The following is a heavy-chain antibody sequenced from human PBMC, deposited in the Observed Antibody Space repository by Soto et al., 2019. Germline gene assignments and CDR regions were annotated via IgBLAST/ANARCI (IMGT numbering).Heavy chain of an antibody. V-gene: IGHV3-30*18. Sequence: QVQLVESGGGVVQPGRSLRLSCAASGFTFSSYGMHWVRQAPGKGLEWVAVISYDGSNKYYADSVKGRFTISRDNSKNTLYLKMNSLRAEDTAVYYCAKEWLYWGQGTLVTVSS. CDR2: ISYDGSNK. CDR3: AKEWLY. CDR1: GFTFSSYG. D-gene: IGHD5-12*01. J-gene: IGHJ4*02.